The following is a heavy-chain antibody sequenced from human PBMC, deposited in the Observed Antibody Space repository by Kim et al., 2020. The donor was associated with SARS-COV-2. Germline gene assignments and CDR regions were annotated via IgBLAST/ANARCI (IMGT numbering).Heavy chain of an antibody. V-gene: IGHV3-21*01. Sequence: GGSLRLSYAASGFTFSSYSMNWVRQAPGKGLEWVSSVSSTGNYRYYADSVKGRFTISRDNAQNSLFLQINSLRAEDTAVYYCAKGAGGPWGQGTLVTVSS. D-gene: IGHD6-13*01. J-gene: IGHJ5*02. CDR1: GFTFSSYS. CDR2: VSSTGNYR. CDR3: AKGAGGP.